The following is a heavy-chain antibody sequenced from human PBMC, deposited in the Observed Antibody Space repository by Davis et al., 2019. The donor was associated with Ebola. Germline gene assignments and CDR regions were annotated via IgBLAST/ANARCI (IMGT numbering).Heavy chain of an antibody. V-gene: IGHV1-3*01. J-gene: IGHJ1*01. Sequence: ASVKVSCKASGYTFTSYAMHWVRQAPGQRLEWMGWINAGNGNTKYSQKFQGRVTITRDTSASTAYMELSSLRSEDTAVYYCARDLYSSGWYAKGYFQHRGQGTLVTVSS. CDR1: GYTFTSYA. CDR3: ARDLYSSGWYAKGYFQH. CDR2: INAGNGNT. D-gene: IGHD6-19*01.